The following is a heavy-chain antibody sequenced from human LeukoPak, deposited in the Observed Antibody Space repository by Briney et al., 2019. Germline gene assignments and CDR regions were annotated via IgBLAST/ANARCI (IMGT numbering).Heavy chain of an antibody. CDR3: ARDLDAYCGGDCENFDY. J-gene: IGHJ4*02. CDR2: SNTDGSIT. CDR1: GFTFTSYW. V-gene: IGHV3-74*01. D-gene: IGHD2-21*02. Sequence: GGSLRLSCATTGFTFTSYWMSWVRQAPGKGLLWVSRSNTDGSITRYVDSVKGRFTISRDNSKNTLYLQMNSLRAEDTAVYYCARDLDAYCGGDCENFDYWGQGTLVTVSS.